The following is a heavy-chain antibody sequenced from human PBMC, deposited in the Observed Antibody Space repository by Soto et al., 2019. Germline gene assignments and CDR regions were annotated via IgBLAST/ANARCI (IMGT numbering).Heavy chain of an antibody. D-gene: IGHD1-7*01. CDR1: GGSFTSNNR. CDR3: ASRDPGTSVDY. J-gene: IGHJ4*02. CDR2: IYRTGST. V-gene: IGHV4-4*02. Sequence: SETLSLTXAVSGGSFTSNNRWTWVRQPPGQGLEWIGEIYRTGSTNYNPSLKSRVTISLDKSENQFSLKVTSLTAADPAVYYCASRDPGTSVDYWGQGTLVTVSS.